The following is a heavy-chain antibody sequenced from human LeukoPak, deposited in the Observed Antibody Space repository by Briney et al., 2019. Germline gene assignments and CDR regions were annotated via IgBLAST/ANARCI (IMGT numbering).Heavy chain of an antibody. CDR1: GGSISSYY. V-gene: IGHV4-59*08. CDR3: ARPYGDYDAFDI. Sequence: SETLSLTCTVSGGSISSYYWSWSRQPSGKGLEWIGYIYYSGSTNYNPSLKSRVTISVDTSKNQFSLELSSVTAADTAVYYCARPYGDYDAFDIWGQGTMVTVSS. CDR2: IYYSGST. D-gene: IGHD4-17*01. J-gene: IGHJ3*02.